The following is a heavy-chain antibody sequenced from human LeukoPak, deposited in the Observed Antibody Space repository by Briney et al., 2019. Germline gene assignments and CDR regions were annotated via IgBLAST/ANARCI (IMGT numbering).Heavy chain of an antibody. Sequence: PGGSLRLSCAASGFTFSSYAMSWVRQAPGKGLEWVSAISGSGGSTYYADSVKGRFTISRDNSKNTLYLQMNSLRAEDTAVYCCAKGARNGAASHGWFDPWGQGTLVTVSS. CDR3: AKGARNGAASHGWFDP. D-gene: IGHD1-26*01. V-gene: IGHV3-23*01. CDR1: GFTFSSYA. CDR2: ISGSGGST. J-gene: IGHJ5*02.